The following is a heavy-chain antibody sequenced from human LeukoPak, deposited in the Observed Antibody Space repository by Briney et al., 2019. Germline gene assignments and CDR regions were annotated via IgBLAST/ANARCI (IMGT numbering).Heavy chain of an antibody. D-gene: IGHD6-19*01. CDR2: IYPDDSDI. CDR1: GSRFTNYW. Sequence: GESLKISCKGSGSRFTNYWIAWVRQMPGKGLECMGIIYPDDSDIRYSPSFQGQVTISADKSVTTAYLQWSSLKASDTAMYYCARLGDGSGPIDYWGQGTLVTVSS. CDR3: ARLGDGSGPIDY. J-gene: IGHJ4*02. V-gene: IGHV5-51*01.